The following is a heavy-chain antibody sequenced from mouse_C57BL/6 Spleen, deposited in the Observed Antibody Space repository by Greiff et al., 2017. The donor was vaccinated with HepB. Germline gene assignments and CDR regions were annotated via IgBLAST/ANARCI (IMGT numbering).Heavy chain of an antibody. J-gene: IGHJ4*01. CDR2: IWSGGST. V-gene: IGHV2-2*01. CDR3: ARKGYGSSYGAMDY. CDR1: GFSLTSYG. D-gene: IGHD1-1*01. Sequence: VQGVESGPGLVQPSQRLSITCTVSGFSLTSYGVHWVRQSPGKGLEWLGVIWSGGSTDYNAAFISRLSISKDNSKSQVFFKMNSLQADDTAIYYCARKGYGSSYGAMDYWGQGTSVTVSS.